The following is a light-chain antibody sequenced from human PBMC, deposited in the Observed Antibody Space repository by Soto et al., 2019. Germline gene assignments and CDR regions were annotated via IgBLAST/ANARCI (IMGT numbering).Light chain of an antibody. CDR1: DSNIGSYA. J-gene: IGLJ2*01. V-gene: IGLV1-44*01. Sequence: QSVLTQPPSASGTPGQRVTISCFGSDSNIGSYAVNWYQQFPGTAPKLFIYTNNQRPSGVPDRFSGSKSATSASLTISGLQSEDEAHYYCASWQDSLGTVLFGGGTQLTVL. CDR2: TNN. CDR3: ASWQDSLGTVL.